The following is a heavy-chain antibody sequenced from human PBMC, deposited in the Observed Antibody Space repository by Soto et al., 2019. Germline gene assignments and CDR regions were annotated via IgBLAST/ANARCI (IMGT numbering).Heavy chain of an antibody. V-gene: IGHV4-31*03. CDR3: ARSWTTAAGWANWFDP. CDR1: GGSISSAGYY. J-gene: IGHJ5*02. Sequence: QVQLQESGPGLVKPSQTLSLTCSVSGGSISSAGYYWSWIRQHPGNGLEWVGYIYYSGATYYNPSIKSRLTILVDTSKNQFSLKLSSVTAADTAVYYCARSWTTAAGWANWFDPWGQGTLVTVSS. CDR2: IYYSGAT. D-gene: IGHD6-13*01.